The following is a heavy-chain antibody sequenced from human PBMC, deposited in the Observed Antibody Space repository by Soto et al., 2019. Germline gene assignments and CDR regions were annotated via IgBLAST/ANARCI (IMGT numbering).Heavy chain of an antibody. CDR2: TFYRSKWYN. CDR1: GDGVSSGSVA. V-gene: IGHV6-1*01. Sequence: SQTISLTCAISGDGVSSGSVAWHWIRQSPSRGLEWLGRTFYRSKWYNDYSLSVKSRITFNADTSKNQFSLQLNSVTPEDTAVYYCARDAGITLSYPYSTHVSGPGPTVSVS. J-gene: IGHJ6*02. D-gene: IGHD1-7*01. CDR3: ARDAGITLSYPYSTHV.